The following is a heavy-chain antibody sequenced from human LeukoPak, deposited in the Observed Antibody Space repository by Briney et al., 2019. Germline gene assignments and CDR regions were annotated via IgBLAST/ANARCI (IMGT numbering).Heavy chain of an antibody. CDR3: GRQGYTASYYFVDY. D-gene: IGHD3-10*01. V-gene: IGHV4-59*10. CDR2: IYTTGAT. CDR1: GFSFSGFD. Sequence: GSLRLSCAASGFSFSGFDMNWVRQAPGKGLEWIGRIYTTGATHYSPSLKSRLTMSLDTSKNQISVKLRSVTAADTAVYYCGRQGYTASYYFVDYWSQGTLVTVSS. J-gene: IGHJ4*02.